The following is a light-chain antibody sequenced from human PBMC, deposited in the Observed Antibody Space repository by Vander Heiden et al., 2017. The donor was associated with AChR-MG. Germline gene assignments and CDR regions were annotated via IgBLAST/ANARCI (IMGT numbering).Light chain of an antibody. CDR3: GTWDNRLSAGG. CDR1: SSNIGNNY. J-gene: IGLJ3*02. V-gene: IGLV1-51*01. CDR2: DND. Sequence: QSVLTQPPSVSAAPGQKVTISCSGSSSNIGNNYVSWYQQIPGTAPKLRRQDNDKRPSGIPDRFAGSNSGTSANLGITGLQTGDEADDDGGTWDNRLSAGGFGGGTKLTVL.